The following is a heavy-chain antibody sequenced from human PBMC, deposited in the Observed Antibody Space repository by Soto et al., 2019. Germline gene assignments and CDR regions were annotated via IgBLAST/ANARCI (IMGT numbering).Heavy chain of an antibody. D-gene: IGHD3-10*01. CDR1: GFTFSSYG. J-gene: IGHJ6*02. CDR2: IWYDGSNK. CDR3: ARDPHGSGHNINYYYYGMDV. Sequence: HPGGSLRLSCAASGFTFSSYGMHWVRQAPGKGLEWVAVIWYDGSNKYYADSVKGRFTISRDNSKNTLYLQMNSLRAEDTAVYYCARDPHGSGHNINYYYYGMDVWGQGTTVTVSS. V-gene: IGHV3-33*01.